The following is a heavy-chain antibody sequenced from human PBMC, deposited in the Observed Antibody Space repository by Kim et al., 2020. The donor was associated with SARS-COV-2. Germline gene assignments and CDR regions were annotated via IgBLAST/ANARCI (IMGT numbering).Heavy chain of an antibody. CDR3: AREDGEQWLVLDY. V-gene: IGHV1-69*01. Sequence: YAQKFQGRVTITADESTSTAYMELSSLRSEDTAVYYCAREDGEQWLVLDYWGQGTLVTVSS. J-gene: IGHJ4*02. D-gene: IGHD6-19*01.